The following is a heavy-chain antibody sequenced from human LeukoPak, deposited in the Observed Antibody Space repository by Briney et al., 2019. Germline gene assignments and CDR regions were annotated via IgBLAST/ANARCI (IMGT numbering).Heavy chain of an antibody. Sequence: GGSLRLSCAASGFILSSYWMSWVRQAPGKGLEWVAVVSYDGSNKYYADSVKGRFTISRDNSKNTLYLQMNSLRAEDTAVYYCARDLGRGFDPWGQGTLVTVSS. CDR3: ARDLGRGFDP. V-gene: IGHV3-30*03. D-gene: IGHD3-10*01. CDR2: VSYDGSNK. CDR1: GFILSSYW. J-gene: IGHJ5*02.